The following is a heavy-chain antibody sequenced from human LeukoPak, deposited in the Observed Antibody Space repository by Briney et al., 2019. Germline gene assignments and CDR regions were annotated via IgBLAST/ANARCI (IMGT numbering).Heavy chain of an antibody. Sequence: SETLSLTCTVSDGSINGYYWSWIRQPPGKGLDWIGYMYSGGTTNYSPSLKSRVTISEDTSKNQFSLKLTSVTAADTAVYYCARDRGSSGWFDYWGQGTLVTVSS. CDR1: DGSINGYY. D-gene: IGHD3-10*01. CDR3: ARDRGSSGWFDY. J-gene: IGHJ4*02. V-gene: IGHV4-59*01. CDR2: MYSGGTT.